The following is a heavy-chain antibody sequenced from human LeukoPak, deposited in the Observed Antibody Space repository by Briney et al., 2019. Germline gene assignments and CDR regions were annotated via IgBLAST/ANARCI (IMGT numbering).Heavy chain of an antibody. D-gene: IGHD6-13*01. CDR2: IKQDGSEK. CDR3: ARGFGSSWYAY. V-gene: IGHV3-7*04. Sequence: GGSLRLSCAASGFTFSSYWMSWVRQAPGKGLEWVANIKQDGSEKYYVDSVKGRFTISRDNAKNTLYLQMNSLRAEDTAVYYCARGFGSSWYAYWGQGTLVTVSS. CDR1: GFTFSSYW. J-gene: IGHJ4*02.